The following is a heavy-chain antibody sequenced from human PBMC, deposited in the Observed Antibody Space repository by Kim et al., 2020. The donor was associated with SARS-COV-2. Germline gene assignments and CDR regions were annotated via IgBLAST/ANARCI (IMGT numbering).Heavy chain of an antibody. J-gene: IGHJ6*02. CDR1: GGTFRSYD. V-gene: IGHV1-69*04. CDR2: SIPILGIA. CDR3: ASAGYSSGWYNYYYGMDV. Sequence: SVKVSCKASGGTFRSYDISWVRQAPGQGLEWMGRSIPILGIANYAQKFQGRVTITADKSTSTVYMELSSLRSEDTAVYYCASAGYSSGWYNYYYGMDVWGHGTTVTVSS. D-gene: IGHD6-19*01.